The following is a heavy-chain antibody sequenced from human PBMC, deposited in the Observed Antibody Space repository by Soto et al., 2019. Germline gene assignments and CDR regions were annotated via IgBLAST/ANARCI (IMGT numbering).Heavy chain of an antibody. D-gene: IGHD4-4*01. V-gene: IGHV4-34*01. Sequence: QVRLQLWGAGLLKPSETLSLTCAVYGGSFTEYYWSWIRQPPGKGLEWVGEISHTGTTDYNPSLKSRVVMSIDTSKYQFSLNLTSVTAGDTAVYYCARAYGYSRRYYWGQGALVTVSS. CDR3: ARAYGYSRRYY. CDR1: GGSFTEYY. CDR2: ISHTGTT. J-gene: IGHJ4*02.